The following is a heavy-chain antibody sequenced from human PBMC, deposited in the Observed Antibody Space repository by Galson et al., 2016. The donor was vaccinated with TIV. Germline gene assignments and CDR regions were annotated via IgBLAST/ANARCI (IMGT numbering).Heavy chain of an antibody. CDR3: ARETSMVVTVDQFYYYMDV. CDR1: GGSISSGHAY. V-gene: IGHV4-61*01. J-gene: IGHJ6*03. Sequence: SETLSLTCTVSGGSISSGHAYWNWIRQPPGKGLEWVAYIYYTGSTNYNPSLKSRVTISRDTSKNQFSLKLSSVTAADTAVYDCARETSMVVTVDQFYYYMDVWGKGATVTVSS. CDR2: IYYTGST. D-gene: IGHD2-21*02.